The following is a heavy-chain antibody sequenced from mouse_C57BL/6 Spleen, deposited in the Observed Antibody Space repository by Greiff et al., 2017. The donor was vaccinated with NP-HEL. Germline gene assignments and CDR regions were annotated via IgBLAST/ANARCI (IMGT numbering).Heavy chain of an antibody. Sequence: VQLKQSGPELVKPGASVKISCKASGYSFTGYYMNWVKQSPEKSLEWIGEINPSTGGTTYNQKFKAKATLTVDKSSSTAYMQLKSLTSEDSAVYYCARDYGSSLYAMDYWGQGTSVTVSS. J-gene: IGHJ4*01. CDR3: ARDYGSSLYAMDY. V-gene: IGHV1-42*01. D-gene: IGHD1-1*01. CDR2: INPSTGGT. CDR1: GYSFTGYY.